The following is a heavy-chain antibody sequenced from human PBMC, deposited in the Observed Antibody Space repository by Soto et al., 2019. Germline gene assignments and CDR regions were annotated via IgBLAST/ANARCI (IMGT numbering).Heavy chain of an antibody. CDR2: IYTSGST. CDR3: ARVGYYDSSGRGYYYYGMDV. Sequence: SETLSLTCTVSGGSISSYYWSWIRQPAGKGLEWIGRIYTSGSTNYNPSLKSRVTMSVDTSKNQFSLKLSSVTAADTAVYYCARVGYYDSSGRGYYYYGMDVWGQGTTVTVS. CDR1: GGSISSYY. D-gene: IGHD3-22*01. J-gene: IGHJ6*02. V-gene: IGHV4-4*07.